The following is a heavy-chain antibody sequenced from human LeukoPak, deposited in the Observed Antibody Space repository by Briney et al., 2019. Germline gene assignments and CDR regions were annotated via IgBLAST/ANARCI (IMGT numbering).Heavy chain of an antibody. Sequence: GGSLRLSCAASGFTVSSNYMSWVRQAPGKGLEWVSVFYSGGSTYYADSVKGRFTISRDKSQNTLYLQMNSLRAEDTAVYYCARGPGWNYFDYWGQGTLVTVSS. CDR3: ARGPGWNYFDY. CDR1: GFTVSSNY. D-gene: IGHD2-15*01. CDR2: FYSGGST. J-gene: IGHJ4*02. V-gene: IGHV3-66*01.